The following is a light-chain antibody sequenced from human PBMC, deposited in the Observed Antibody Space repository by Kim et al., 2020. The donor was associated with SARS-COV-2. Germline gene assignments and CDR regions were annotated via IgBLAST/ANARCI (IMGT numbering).Light chain of an antibody. Sequence: SFNISCTESNSDVGGYNVLSWYQQHPGEIPELIIYYVTTRPSAVSNRFSGSKSGNTASLTISRLQAEDEGDYYCSSYRTSYALDCVFGTGTQVTVL. CDR3: SSYRTSYALDCV. CDR2: YVT. J-gene: IGLJ1*01. CDR1: NSDVGGYNV. V-gene: IGLV2-14*03.